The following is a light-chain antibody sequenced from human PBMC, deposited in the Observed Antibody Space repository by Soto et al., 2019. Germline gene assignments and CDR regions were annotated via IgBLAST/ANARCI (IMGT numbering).Light chain of an antibody. CDR3: QQYGSSPPYT. J-gene: IGKJ2*01. CDR2: AAS. Sequence: EIVLTQSPGTLSLSPGERATLSCRASQSVTSGNLAWYQQKHGQAPRLLIYAASSRATNIPDRFSGSGSGTDFTLTIIRLEPEDFAVYYCQQYGSSPPYTFGQGTKLEIK. V-gene: IGKV3-20*01. CDR1: QSVTSGN.